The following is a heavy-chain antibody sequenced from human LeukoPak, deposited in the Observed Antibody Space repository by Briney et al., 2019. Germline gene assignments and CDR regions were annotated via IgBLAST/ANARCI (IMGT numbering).Heavy chain of an antibody. CDR1: GHTFTGYY. CDR3: ARVVGATGYDAFDI. V-gene: IGHV1-2*02. J-gene: IGHJ3*02. Sequence: ASVKVSCKASGHTFTGYYMHWVRQAPGQGLEWMGWINPNSGGTNYAQKFQGRVTMTRDTSISTAYMELSRLRSDDTAVYYCARVVGATGYDAFDIWGQGTMVTVSS. CDR2: INPNSGGT. D-gene: IGHD1-26*01.